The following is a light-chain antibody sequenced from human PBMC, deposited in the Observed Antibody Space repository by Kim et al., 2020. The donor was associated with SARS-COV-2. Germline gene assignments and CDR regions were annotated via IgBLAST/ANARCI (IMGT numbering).Light chain of an antibody. Sequence: LSASLRDRVTISCRASQNVTKYLNWYQQSPGKAPRLLIYATSTLQTGVPSRFRGSGSGIDFTLTITSLQSGDFATYYCQQSFNARTFGQGTRVEI. CDR1: QNVTKY. CDR3: QQSFNART. CDR2: ATS. V-gene: IGKV1-39*01. J-gene: IGKJ1*01.